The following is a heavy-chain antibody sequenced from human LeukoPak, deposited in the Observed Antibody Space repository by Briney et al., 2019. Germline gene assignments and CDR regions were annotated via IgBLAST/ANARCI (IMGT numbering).Heavy chain of an antibody. D-gene: IGHD3-10*01. J-gene: IGHJ4*02. V-gene: IGHV3-7*01. Sequence: GGSLRPSCAASGFTFSSYWMSWVRQAPGKGLEWVANIKQDGSEKYYVDSVKGRFTISRDNAMNSLYLQMNSLRAEDTAVYYCARVRGSGSYYFDYWGQGTLVTVSS. CDR1: GFTFSSYW. CDR2: IKQDGSEK. CDR3: ARVRGSGSYYFDY.